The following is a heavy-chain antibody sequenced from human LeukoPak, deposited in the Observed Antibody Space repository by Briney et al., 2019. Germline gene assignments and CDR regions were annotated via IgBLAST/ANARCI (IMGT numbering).Heavy chain of an antibody. CDR1: GFTFSSYS. CDR3: ARLRGNWFDP. Sequence: GGSLRLSCAASGFTFSSYSMNWVRQAPGKGLEWVSSISSSSSYIYYADSVKGRFTISRDNAKNSLYLQMNSLRAEDAAVYYCARLRGNWFDPWGQGTLDTVS. CDR2: ISSSSSYI. J-gene: IGHJ5*02. V-gene: IGHV3-21*01.